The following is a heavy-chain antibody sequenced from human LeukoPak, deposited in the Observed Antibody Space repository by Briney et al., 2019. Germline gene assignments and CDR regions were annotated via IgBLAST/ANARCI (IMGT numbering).Heavy chain of an antibody. CDR3: ARSQRIVVVAAKRYYFDY. J-gene: IGHJ4*02. D-gene: IGHD2-15*01. Sequence: ASVKVSRKASGYTFTSYDINWVRQATGQGLEWMGWMNPNSGNTGYAQNLQGRVTMTRNTSISTAYMELSSLRSEDTAVYYCARSQRIVVVAAKRYYFDYWGQGTLVTVSS. CDR1: GYTFTSYD. V-gene: IGHV1-8*01. CDR2: MNPNSGNT.